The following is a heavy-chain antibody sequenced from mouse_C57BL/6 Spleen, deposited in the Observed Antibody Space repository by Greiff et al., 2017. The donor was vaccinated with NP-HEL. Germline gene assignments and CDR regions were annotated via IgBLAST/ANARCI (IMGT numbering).Heavy chain of an antibody. Sequence: VKLQESGPELVKPGASVKLSCKASGYTFTSYDINWVKQRPGQGLEWIGWIYPRDGSTKYNEKFKGKATLTVDTSSSTAYMELHSLTSEDSAVYFCARSRYYYGSSYWYFDVWGTGTTVTVSS. J-gene: IGHJ1*03. CDR2: IYPRDGST. CDR3: ARSRYYYGSSYWYFDV. D-gene: IGHD1-1*01. CDR1: GYTFTSYD. V-gene: IGHV1-85*01.